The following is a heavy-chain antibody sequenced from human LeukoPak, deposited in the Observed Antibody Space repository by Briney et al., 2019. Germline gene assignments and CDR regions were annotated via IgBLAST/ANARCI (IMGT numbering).Heavy chain of an antibody. Sequence: GESLKISCKGSGYIFTTYWIGWVRQLPGKGLEWMGIIYPGDSETRYSPSFQGQVTISAGKSLSTAYLQWSSLKASDTAMYYCARGAGYCSAGSCYNFYYWGQGTLATVSS. CDR1: GYIFTTYW. J-gene: IGHJ4*02. D-gene: IGHD2-15*01. V-gene: IGHV5-51*01. CDR3: ARGAGYCSAGSCYNFYY. CDR2: IYPGDSET.